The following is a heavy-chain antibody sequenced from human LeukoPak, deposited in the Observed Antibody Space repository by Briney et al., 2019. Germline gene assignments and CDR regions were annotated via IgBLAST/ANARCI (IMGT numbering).Heavy chain of an antibody. CDR2: IWYDGSNK. J-gene: IGHJ4*02. CDR3: ARVSCSSTSCSLPYY. Sequence: GGSRRLSCATSGFTFSSYGMHWVRQAPGKGLEGVALIWYDGSNKYYADSVKGRFTISRDNSNNTLYLQMNSLRAEDTAVYYCARVSCSSTSCSLPYYWGQGTLVTVSS. D-gene: IGHD2-2*01. V-gene: IGHV3-33*01. CDR1: GFTFSSYG.